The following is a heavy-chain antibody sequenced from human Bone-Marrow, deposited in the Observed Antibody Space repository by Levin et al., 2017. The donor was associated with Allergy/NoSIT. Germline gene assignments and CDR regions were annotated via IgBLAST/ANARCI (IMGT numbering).Heavy chain of an antibody. CDR3: ARDFDTGTAFDI. D-gene: IGHD2-8*02. J-gene: IGHJ3*02. CDR2: ISYDGSNK. V-gene: IGHV3-30*04. CDR1: GFTFSSYA. Sequence: PGGSLRLSCAASGFTFSSYAMHWVRQAPGKGLEWVAVISYDGSNKYYADSVKGRFTISRDNSKNTLYLQMNSLRAEDTAVYYCARDFDTGTAFDIWGQGTMVTVSS.